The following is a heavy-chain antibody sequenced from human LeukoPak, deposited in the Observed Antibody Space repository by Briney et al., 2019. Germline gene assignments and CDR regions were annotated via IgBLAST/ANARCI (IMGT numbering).Heavy chain of an antibody. CDR2: IRYDGSNK. D-gene: IGHD3-22*01. J-gene: IGHJ4*02. V-gene: IGHV3-30*02. CDR3: AKDQSDYDSSGYFSPPCFDY. Sequence: GGSLRLSCAASGFTLSSYGMHWVRQAPGKGLEWVAFIRYDGSNKYYADSVKGRFTISRDNSKNTLYLQMNSLRAEDTAVYYCAKDQSDYDSSGYFSPPCFDYWGQGTLVTVSS. CDR1: GFTLSSYG.